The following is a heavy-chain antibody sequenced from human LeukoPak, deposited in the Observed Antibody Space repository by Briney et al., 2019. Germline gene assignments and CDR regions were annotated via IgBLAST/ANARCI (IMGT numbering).Heavy chain of an antibody. Sequence: PGGSLRLSCAASGFTFDDYAMHWVRQAPGKGLEWVSSINWNSGSIGYADSVKGRFTISRDNAKNSLYLQMNSLRAEDTAVYYCARGIAVAGPWGYYYYYMDVWGKGTTVTVSS. D-gene: IGHD6-19*01. CDR1: GFTFDDYA. CDR3: ARGIAVAGPWGYYYYYMDV. CDR2: INWNSGSI. V-gene: IGHV3-9*01. J-gene: IGHJ6*03.